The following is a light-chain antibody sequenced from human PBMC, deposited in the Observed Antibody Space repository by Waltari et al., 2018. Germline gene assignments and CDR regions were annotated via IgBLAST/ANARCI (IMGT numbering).Light chain of an antibody. CDR3: HHSSSLPYT. CDR2: YAS. CDR1: QPIGSR. J-gene: IGKJ2*01. Sequence: EVVLTQSSDFQSVTPNERVTITCRGSQPIGSRFHWYQQKPDQSPKLLIKYASQPFSGVPSRFSGSGSGTEFSLTIESLEPEDAATYYCHHSSSLPYTFGQGTKLEIK. V-gene: IGKV6-21*01.